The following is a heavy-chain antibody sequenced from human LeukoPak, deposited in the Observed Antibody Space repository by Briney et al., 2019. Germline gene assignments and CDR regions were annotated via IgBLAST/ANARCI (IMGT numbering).Heavy chain of an antibody. CDR1: GFTFSSYA. V-gene: IGHV3-23*01. D-gene: IGHD3-10*01. J-gene: IGHJ6*02. CDR2: ISGSGGST. Sequence: PGGSLRLSCAASGFTFSSYAMSWVRQAPGKGLKWVSAISGSGGSTYYADSVKGRFTISRDNSKNTLYLQMNSLRAEDTAVYYCAKDNDPPGIYYYYGMDVWGQGTTVTVSS. CDR3: AKDNDPPGIYYYYGMDV.